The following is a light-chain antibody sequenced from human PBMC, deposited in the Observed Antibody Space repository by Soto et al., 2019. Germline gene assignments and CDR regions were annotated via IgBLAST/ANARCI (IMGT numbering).Light chain of an antibody. V-gene: IGKV3-20*01. CDR3: QQYGSSSYT. Sequence: EIVLTQSPGTLSLSPGERATLSCRASQSVSSSYLAWYQQKPGQAPRLLIYDASSRATGIPDRFSGSGSATAFTLTISRLEPEDFAVYYCQQYGSSSYTFGQGTKLEIK. J-gene: IGKJ2*01. CDR1: QSVSSSY. CDR2: DAS.